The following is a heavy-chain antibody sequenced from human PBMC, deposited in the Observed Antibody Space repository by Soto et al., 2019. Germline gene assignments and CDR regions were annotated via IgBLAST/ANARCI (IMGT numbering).Heavy chain of an antibody. J-gene: IGHJ6*02. CDR2: IWYDGSNK. V-gene: IGHV3-33*01. CDR1: GFTFSSYG. CDR3: ETLVYGSGSYYIAAGMDV. Sequence: GGSLRLSCAASGFTFSSYGMHWVRQAPGKGLEWVAVIWYDGSNKYYADSVKGRFTISRDNSKNTLYLQMNSLRAEDTAVYYCETLVYGSGSYYIAAGMDVWGQGTTVTASS. D-gene: IGHD3-10*01.